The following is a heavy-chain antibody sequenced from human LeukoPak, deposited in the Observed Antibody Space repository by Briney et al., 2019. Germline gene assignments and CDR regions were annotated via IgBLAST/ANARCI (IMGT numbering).Heavy chain of an antibody. J-gene: IGHJ4*02. CDR1: GYSFTSYW. CDR3: SRESSGIVAIDY. D-gene: IGHD5-12*01. V-gene: IGHV5-10-1*01. CDR2: IDPSDSYT. Sequence: GEPLKISCKGSGYSFTSYWISWVRQMPGKGLEWMGRIDPSDSYTNYSPSFQGHVTISADKSINTAYLQWSSLKASDTAMYYCSRESSGIVAIDYWGQGTLVTLPT.